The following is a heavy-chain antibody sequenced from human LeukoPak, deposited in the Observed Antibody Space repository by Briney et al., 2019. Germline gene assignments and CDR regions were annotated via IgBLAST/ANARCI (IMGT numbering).Heavy chain of an antibody. CDR1: GDSISSNNYC. CDR2: IYYSGST. Sequence: SETLSLTCTVSGDSISSNNYCWGWIRQPPGTGLEWIGNIYYSGSTYYNPSRKSRVYMSVDTSKNQFSLKLSSVTAADTAVYYCARHFEDSGYPTYFDYWGQGTLVTVSS. J-gene: IGHJ4*02. CDR3: ARHFEDSGYPTYFDY. D-gene: IGHD5-12*01. V-gene: IGHV4-39*01.